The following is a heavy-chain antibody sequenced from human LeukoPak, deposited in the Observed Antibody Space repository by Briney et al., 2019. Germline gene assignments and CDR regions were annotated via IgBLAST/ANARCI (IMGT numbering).Heavy chain of an antibody. Sequence: GSLRLSCAVSGFTFSSYWMSWVGQAPGKGLEWVANIKRGGSEKYYVDSVKGRFTISRDNTKNSLYLQMNSLRAEDTAVYYCARLPDSSGYYSDIWGQGTIVTVSS. V-gene: IGHV3-7*01. D-gene: IGHD3-22*01. CDR3: ARLPDSSGYYSDI. CDR1: GFTFSSYW. J-gene: IGHJ3*02. CDR2: IKRGGSEK.